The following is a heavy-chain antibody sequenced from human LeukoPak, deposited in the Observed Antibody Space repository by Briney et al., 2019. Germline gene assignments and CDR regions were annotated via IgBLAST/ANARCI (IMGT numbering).Heavy chain of an antibody. CDR3: ARAYGSGSYSPRWGIYYYYGMDV. V-gene: IGHV1-8*01. Sequence: ASVTVSCKASGYTFTSYDINWVRQATGQGLEWMGWMNPNSGNTGYAQKFQGRVTMTRNTSISTAYMELSSLRSEDTAVYYCARAYGSGSYSPRWGIYYYYGMDVWGQGTTVTVSS. CDR1: GYTFTSYD. D-gene: IGHD3-10*01. CDR2: MNPNSGNT. J-gene: IGHJ6*02.